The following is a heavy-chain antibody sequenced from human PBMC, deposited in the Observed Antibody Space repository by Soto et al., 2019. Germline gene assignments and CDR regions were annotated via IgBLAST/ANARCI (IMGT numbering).Heavy chain of an antibody. CDR2: MNPNTGNA. D-gene: IGHD5-12*01. CDR1: GYTFTSYD. CDR3: ARVGRGTSGYDDY. V-gene: IGHV1-8*01. Sequence: QVQLVQSGAAVKKPGASVKLSCKASGYTFTSYDIHWVRKAPGQGLEWMGWMNPNTGNAASAQKFQCRVTMTRNTSISTAYMQPSSLRSEDTAVYFCARVGRGTSGYDDYWGQGTLVTVSS. J-gene: IGHJ4*02.